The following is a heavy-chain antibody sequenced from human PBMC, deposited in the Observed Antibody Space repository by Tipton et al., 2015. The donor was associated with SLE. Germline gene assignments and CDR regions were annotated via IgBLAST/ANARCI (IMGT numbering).Heavy chain of an antibody. CDR2: ISASGSTI. CDR3: ARDEPSTMTRRYFDY. V-gene: IGHV3-48*03. D-gene: IGHD5/OR15-5a*01. CDR1: GFSFSSYE. J-gene: IGHJ4*02. Sequence: GSLRLSCAASGFSFSSYEMNWVRQAPGKGLEWVSYISASGSTIYYADSVKGRFTISRDNAKNSVYLQMNSLRAEDTAVYYCARDEPSTMTRRYFDYWGQGTLVTVSS.